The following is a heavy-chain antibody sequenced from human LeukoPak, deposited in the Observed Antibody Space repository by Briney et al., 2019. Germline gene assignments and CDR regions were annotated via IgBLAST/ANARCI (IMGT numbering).Heavy chain of an antibody. CDR3: AKNFASAWYFQQ. J-gene: IGHJ1*01. CDR1: GFTLSSYA. D-gene: IGHD6-25*01. V-gene: IGHV3-23*01. Sequence: AGGSLTLSCAASGFTLSSYAMSWVRQAPGKGLEWVSTVSGSGESTYYADSVKGRFTISRDNSKNTLYLQMNSLRAEDTAVYYCAKNFASAWYFQQWGQGTLVTVSS. CDR2: VSGSGEST.